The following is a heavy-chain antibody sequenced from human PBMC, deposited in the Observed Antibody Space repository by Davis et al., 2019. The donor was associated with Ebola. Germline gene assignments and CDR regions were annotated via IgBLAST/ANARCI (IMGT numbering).Heavy chain of an antibody. CDR2: INTNTGNP. D-gene: IGHD2-15*01. J-gene: IGHJ6*04. Sequence: ASVKVSCKASGYISSTYAVNWVRQAPGQGLEWMGWINTNTGNPTYAQGFTGRFVFSLDSSVSTIYLQISSLKAEDTAVYYCAKGGDIVVVVAAVLDYYGMDVWGKGTTVTVSS. CDR1: GYISSTYA. CDR3: AKGGDIVVVVAAVLDYYGMDV. V-gene: IGHV7-4-1*02.